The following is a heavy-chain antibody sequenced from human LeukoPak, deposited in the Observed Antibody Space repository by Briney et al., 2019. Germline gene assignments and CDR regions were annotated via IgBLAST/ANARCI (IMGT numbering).Heavy chain of an antibody. CDR1: GFTLDDCT. D-gene: IGHD2-2*01. J-gene: IGHJ4*01. CDR3: TKDRYCTTTSCPLDY. Sequence: PGGSLSLSCAASGFTLDDCTFHWVRQAPGKGLEWVSLITWDGGMTYYADSVKGRFTISRDNSKNSVYLQMNSLRTEDTALYYSTKDRYCTTTSCPLDYWGQGTLVTVSS. CDR2: ITWDGGMT. V-gene: IGHV3-43*01.